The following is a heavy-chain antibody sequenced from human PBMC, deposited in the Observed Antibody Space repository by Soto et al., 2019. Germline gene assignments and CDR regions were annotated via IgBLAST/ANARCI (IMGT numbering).Heavy chain of an antibody. CDR1: GFTFDTYT. D-gene: IGHD2-8*02. Sequence: EVQVVESGGGLVKPGGSLRLSCTASGFTFDTYTMNWLRQAPGRGLEWVSSISATTTYKYYAASVEGRFTISRDNAKNSLYLQTNSLGAEDTAVYYCARGSASNSGHLWYFDLWGRGTLVTVSS. CDR2: ISATTTYK. CDR3: ARGSASNSGHLWYFDL. V-gene: IGHV3-21*01. J-gene: IGHJ2*01.